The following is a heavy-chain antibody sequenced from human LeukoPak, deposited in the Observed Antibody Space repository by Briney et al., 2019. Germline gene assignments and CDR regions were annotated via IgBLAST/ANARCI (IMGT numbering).Heavy chain of an antibody. D-gene: IGHD5-12*01. V-gene: IGHV3-33*01. J-gene: IGHJ6*02. CDR2: IWYDGSNK. Sequence: PGGSLRLSCAASGFTFSSYGMHWVRQAPGKGLEWVAVIWYDGSNKYYADSVKGRFTISRDNSKNTLYLQMNSLRAEDTAVYYCARERSGYDLEPDGMDVWGQGTTVTVSS. CDR3: ARERSGYDLEPDGMDV. CDR1: GFTFSSYG.